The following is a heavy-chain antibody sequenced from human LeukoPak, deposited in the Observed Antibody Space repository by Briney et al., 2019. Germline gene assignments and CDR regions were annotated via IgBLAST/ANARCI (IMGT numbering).Heavy chain of an antibody. D-gene: IGHD3-22*01. Sequence: PGGSLRLSCAVAGFTFSNYPMSWVRQAPGKGLEWVAVIWYDGSNKYYADSVKGRITISRDNSKNTLYLQMNSLRAEDTAVYYCARDNDDSSAIDYWGQGTLVTVSS. CDR2: IWYDGSNK. CDR1: GFTFSNYP. CDR3: ARDNDDSSAIDY. J-gene: IGHJ4*02. V-gene: IGHV3-33*08.